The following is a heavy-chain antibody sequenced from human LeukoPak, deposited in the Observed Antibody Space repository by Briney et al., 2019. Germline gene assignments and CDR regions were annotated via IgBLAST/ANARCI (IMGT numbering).Heavy chain of an antibody. CDR1: GFTFDDYA. D-gene: IGHD3-3*01. CDR2: ISWNSGSI. V-gene: IGHV3-9*01. Sequence: GRSLRLSCAASGFTFDDYAMHWVRQAPGKGLEWVSGISWNSGSIGYADSVRGRFTISRDNAKSSLYLQMNSLRVEDTAVYYCVRDLSASYYDFWGQGTLVTVSS. J-gene: IGHJ4*02. CDR3: VRDLSASYYDF.